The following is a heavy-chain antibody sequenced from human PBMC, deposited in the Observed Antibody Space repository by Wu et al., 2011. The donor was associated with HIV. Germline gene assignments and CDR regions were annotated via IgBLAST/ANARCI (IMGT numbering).Heavy chain of an antibody. V-gene: IGHV1-69*05. D-gene: IGHD3-22*01. CDR2: IIPIFGAA. CDR1: GGTFRYA. Sequence: QVQLVQSGAEVKKPGSSVKVSCKASGGTFRYAINWVRQAPGQGLEWMGGIIPIFGAANYAQKFQGRVTITTDESTSTAYMELSSLRSEDTAVYYCARVYYDSSGYIYYFDYWGQGTLITVSS. CDR3: ARVYYDSSGYIYYFDY. J-gene: IGHJ4*02.